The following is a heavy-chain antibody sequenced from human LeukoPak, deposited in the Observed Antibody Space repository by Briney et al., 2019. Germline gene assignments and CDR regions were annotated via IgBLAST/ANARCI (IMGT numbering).Heavy chain of an antibody. J-gene: IGHJ4*01. CDR3: AEVEGSYCRI. CDR1: GXTFSTYA. Sequence: GGSLRLSCTASGXTFSTYAMNWVRQAPGKGLEWVSAVSGSGAYAYYADFVRGRFTISRDNSKNSMRAEDTAIYYCAEVEGSYCRIWGQGTLVTVSS. V-gene: IGHV3-23*01. CDR2: VSGSGAYA. D-gene: IGHD3-10*01.